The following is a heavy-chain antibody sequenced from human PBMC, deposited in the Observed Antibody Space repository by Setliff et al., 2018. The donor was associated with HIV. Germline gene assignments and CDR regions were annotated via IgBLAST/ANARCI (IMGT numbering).Heavy chain of an antibody. CDR1: GGSISSHY. Sequence: SETLSLTCTVSGGSISSHYWSWIRQPPGKGLEWIGYASYSRSTYYNPSLKNRLTISIGTSENQFSLKLTSVTAADTAVYYCAREGARHYGSGRYHSWFDPWGQGTQVTVS. V-gene: IGHV4-59*06. D-gene: IGHD3-10*01. J-gene: IGHJ5*02. CDR2: ASYSRST. CDR3: AREGARHYGSGRYHSWFDP.